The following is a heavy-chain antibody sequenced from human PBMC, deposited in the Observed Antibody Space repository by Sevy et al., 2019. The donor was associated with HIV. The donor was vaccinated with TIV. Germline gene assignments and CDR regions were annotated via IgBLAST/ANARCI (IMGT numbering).Heavy chain of an antibody. V-gene: IGHV4-4*07. J-gene: IGHJ6*02. CDR1: GGSISSYY. D-gene: IGHD3-22*01. Sequence: SETLSLTCTVSGGSISSYYWSWIRQPAGKGLEWIGRIYPSGSTNYNPSLKSRVTMSVDTSKNQFSLKLSSVTAADTAVYYCARDSGSYDSSGLDYYGMDVWGQGTTVTVSS. CDR3: ARDSGSYDSSGLDYYGMDV. CDR2: IYPSGST.